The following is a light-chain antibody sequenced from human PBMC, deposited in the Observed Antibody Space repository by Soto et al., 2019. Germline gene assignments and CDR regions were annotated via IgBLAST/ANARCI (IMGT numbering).Light chain of an antibody. CDR2: GAS. Sequence: THSPATLAGSPGERAIPSYRASQSVSSNLAWYQQKPGQAPRLLIYGASTRPIGIPARFSGTGSETEFTLTISSLQSEDFAVYYCQQYNRWPRAFGQGTKVDI. CDR1: QSVSSN. V-gene: IGKV3-15*01. CDR3: QQYNRWPRA. J-gene: IGKJ1*01.